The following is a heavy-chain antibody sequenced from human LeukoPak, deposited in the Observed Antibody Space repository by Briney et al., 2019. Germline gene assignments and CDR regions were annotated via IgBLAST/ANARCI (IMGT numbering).Heavy chain of an antibody. J-gene: IGHJ6*02. CDR3: ARGMDPPYYGMDV. CDR1: GGTFSSYA. Sequence: GASVKVSCKASGGTFSSYANSWVRQAPGQGLEWMGRIIPILGIANYAQKFQGRVTITADKSTSTAYMELSSLRSEDTAVYYCARGMDPPYYGMDVWGQGTTVTVSS. V-gene: IGHV1-69*04. CDR2: IIPILGIA. D-gene: IGHD2-8*01.